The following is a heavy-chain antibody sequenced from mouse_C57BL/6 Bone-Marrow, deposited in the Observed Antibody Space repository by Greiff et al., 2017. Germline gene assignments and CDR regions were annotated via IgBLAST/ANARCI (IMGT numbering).Heavy chain of an antibody. CDR2: IHPNSGST. CDR1: GYTFTSYW. Sequence: QVQLKQPGAELVKPGASVKLSCTASGYTFTSYWMHWVKQRPGQGLEWIGMIHPNSGSTNYNEKFKSKATLTVDKSSSTAYMQLSSLTSEDSAVYYCARTGDFDYWGQGTTLTVSS. V-gene: IGHV1-64*01. D-gene: IGHD1-1*02. J-gene: IGHJ2*01. CDR3: ARTGDFDY.